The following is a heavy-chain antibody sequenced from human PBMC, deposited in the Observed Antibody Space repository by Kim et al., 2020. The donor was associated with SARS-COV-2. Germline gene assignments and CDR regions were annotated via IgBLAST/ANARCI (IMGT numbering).Heavy chain of an antibody. J-gene: IGHJ5*02. Sequence: GGSLRLSCETSGFTFSDYAMHWVRQAPGKGLEWVAGISRNSGGRKYADSVTGRVNISRDNAKNTLYLHMHRLRLENTDLYFCAKAIDPWG. CDR3: AKAIDP. CDR2: ISRNSGGR. V-gene: IGHV3-9*01. CDR1: GFTFSDYA.